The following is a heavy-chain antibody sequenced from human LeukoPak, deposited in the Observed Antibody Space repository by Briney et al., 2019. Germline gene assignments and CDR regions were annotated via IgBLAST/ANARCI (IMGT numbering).Heavy chain of an antibody. J-gene: IGHJ4*02. D-gene: IGHD3-10*01. CDR3: AKAHRDGSGSYPPSFDY. V-gene: IGHV3-30*02. CDR1: GFTFSSYW. CDR2: IRYDGSNK. Sequence: PGGSLRLSCAASGFTFSSYWMSWVRQAPGKGLEWVAFIRYDGSNKYYADSVKGRFTISRDNSKNTLYLQMNSLRAEDTAVYYCAKAHRDGSGSYPPSFDYWGQGTLVTVSS.